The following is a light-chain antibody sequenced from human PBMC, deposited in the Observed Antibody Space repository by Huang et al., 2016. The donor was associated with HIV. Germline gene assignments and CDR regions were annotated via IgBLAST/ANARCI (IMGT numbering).Light chain of an antibody. CDR3: QKYNSAPYT. J-gene: IGKJ2*01. V-gene: IGKV1-27*01. CDR2: AAS. CDR1: QGAGTS. Sequence: DIQMTQSPSSLSTSVGDRVTITCRASQGAGTSVAWYQQKPGKVPKLLIYAASPLRSGVPSRFSGSGSGTEFTLTISGLQPEDVATYYCQKYNSAPYTFGQGTRLDIK.